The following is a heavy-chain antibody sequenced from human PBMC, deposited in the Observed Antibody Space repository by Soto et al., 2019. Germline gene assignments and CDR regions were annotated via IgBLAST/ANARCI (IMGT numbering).Heavy chain of an antibody. V-gene: IGHV3-23*01. CDR3: AKDRLAGGFDY. Sequence: GGSLRVSYAASGFTFSNYAMSWVRQAPGKGLEWVSLVSATAGTTYYTDSVKGRFTISRDNSRNTVYLQMNSLRADDTAVYYCAKDRLAGGFDYWGQGTLVTVSS. D-gene: IGHD3-16*01. CDR2: VSATAGTT. CDR1: GFTFSNYA. J-gene: IGHJ4*02.